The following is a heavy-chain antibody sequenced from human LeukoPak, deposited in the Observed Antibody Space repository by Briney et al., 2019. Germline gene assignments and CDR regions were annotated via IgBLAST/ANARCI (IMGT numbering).Heavy chain of an antibody. Sequence: ASVKVSCKVSGYTLTELSMHWVRQAPGKGLEWMGGFDPENGETIYAQKFQGRVTMTEDTSTDTAYMELSSLRSEDTAVYYCARDQGYGSGVPTTFDYWGQGTLVTVSS. CDR1: GYTLTELS. CDR2: FDPENGET. CDR3: ARDQGYGSGVPTTFDY. J-gene: IGHJ4*02. V-gene: IGHV1-24*01. D-gene: IGHD3-10*01.